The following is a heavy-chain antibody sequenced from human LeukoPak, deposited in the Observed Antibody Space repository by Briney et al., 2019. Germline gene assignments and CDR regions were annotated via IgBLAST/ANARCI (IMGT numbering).Heavy chain of an antibody. CDR1: GFTFSSHA. Sequence: GGSLRLSCVASGFTFSSHAMNWVRQAPGKGLEWVSAFSGNVGTAYYADSVKGRFTISRDNSKNTVYLQMNSLRAEDTAVYYCAKDRAFQFCTTTSCPSYYYSSYGMDVWGQGTTVTVSS. CDR2: FSGNVGTA. D-gene: IGHD2-2*01. CDR3: AKDRAFQFCTTTSCPSYYYSSYGMDV. V-gene: IGHV3-23*01. J-gene: IGHJ6*02.